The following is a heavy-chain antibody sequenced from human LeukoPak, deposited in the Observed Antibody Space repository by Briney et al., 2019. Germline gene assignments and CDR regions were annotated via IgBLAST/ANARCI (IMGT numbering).Heavy chain of an antibody. V-gene: IGHV3-48*03. CDR2: ISSSGTTI. Sequence: GGSLRLSCAASGFVFSSYEMNWVRQAPGKGLEWVSYISSSGTTIYYADSVKGRFTISRDNAKNSLSLQMNSLRAEDTAVYYCVPLRDYGGNSGAFDIWGQGTMVTVSS. CDR1: GFVFSSYE. D-gene: IGHD4-23*01. CDR3: VPLRDYGGNSGAFDI. J-gene: IGHJ3*02.